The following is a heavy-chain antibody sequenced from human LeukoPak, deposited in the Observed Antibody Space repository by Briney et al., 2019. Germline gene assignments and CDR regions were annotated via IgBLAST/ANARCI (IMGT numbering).Heavy chain of an antibody. D-gene: IGHD1-26*01. CDR3: AREMGVGSTMGYFYY. V-gene: IGHV1-46*01. CDR2: INLSAGTT. CDR1: GYTFTSYD. Sequence: ASVKVSCKASGYTFTSYDINWVRQATGQGLEWMGVINLSAGTTNYAQKFQGRVTMTRDMSTSTVYMELSSLTSEDTAVYYCAREMGVGSTMGYFYYWGQGTLVTVSS. J-gene: IGHJ4*02.